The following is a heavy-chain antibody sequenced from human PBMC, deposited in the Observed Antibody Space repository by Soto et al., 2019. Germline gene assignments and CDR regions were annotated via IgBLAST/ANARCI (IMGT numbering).Heavy chain of an antibody. CDR3: ARDRRYSSSWYGMDV. CDR2: INPNSGGT. Sequence: GASVKVSCKASGYTFTGYYMHWVRQAPGQGLEWMGWINPNSGGTNYAQKFQGWVTMTRDTSISTAYMELSRLRSDDTAVYYCARDRRYSSSWYGMDVWGQGTTVTVSS. V-gene: IGHV1-2*04. D-gene: IGHD6-13*01. J-gene: IGHJ6*02. CDR1: GYTFTGYY.